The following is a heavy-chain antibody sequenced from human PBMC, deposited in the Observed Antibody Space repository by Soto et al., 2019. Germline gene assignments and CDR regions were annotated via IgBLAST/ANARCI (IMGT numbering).Heavy chain of an antibody. D-gene: IGHD2-8*01. CDR1: GYTLTNYA. J-gene: IGHJ4*02. CDR3: TRDLNGGNPVDF. Sequence: QVQLVQSGAEVKKPGASVRLSCKTSGYTLTNYAIHWVRQAAGQRLEWLGWIDPGSGKATYSQKFQDRIIISRDNSASTFYMDLSSLTSEDTAVYFCTRDLNGGNPVDFWGQGALVTVSS. CDR2: IDPGSGKA. V-gene: IGHV1-3*01.